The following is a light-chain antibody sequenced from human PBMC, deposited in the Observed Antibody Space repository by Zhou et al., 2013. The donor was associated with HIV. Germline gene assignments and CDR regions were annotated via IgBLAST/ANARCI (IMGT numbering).Light chain of an antibody. V-gene: IGKV3-20*01. Sequence: EIVLTQSPGTLSLSPGERATLSCRASQSVSSSYLAWYQQKPGQAPRLLIYGASSRATGIPDRFSGSGSGTDFTLTISRLEPEDFAVYYCQQYGSSRTWTFGRRTKVEIK. CDR3: QQYGSSRTWT. CDR1: QSVSSSY. CDR2: GAS. J-gene: IGKJ1*01.